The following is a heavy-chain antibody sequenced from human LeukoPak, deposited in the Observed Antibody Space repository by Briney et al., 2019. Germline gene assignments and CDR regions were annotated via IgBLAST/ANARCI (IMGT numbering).Heavy chain of an antibody. V-gene: IGHV4-59*01. J-gene: IGHJ4*02. CDR1: GGSISSYY. CDR3: ARTGSGWYARHYFDY. Sequence: SETLSLTCTVSGGSISSYYWSWIRQPPGKGLEWIGYIYYSGSTNYNPSLKSRVTISVDTSKNQFSLKLSSVTAADTAVYYCARTGSGWYARHYFDYWGQGTLVTVSS. D-gene: IGHD6-19*01. CDR2: IYYSGST.